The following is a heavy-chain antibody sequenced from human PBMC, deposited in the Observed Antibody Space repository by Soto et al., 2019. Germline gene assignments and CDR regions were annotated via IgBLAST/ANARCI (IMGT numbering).Heavy chain of an antibody. CDR3: ARRWGTAFDF. V-gene: IGHV4-59*01. J-gene: IGHJ4*02. Sequence: QVQLQESGPGLVKPSETLSLTCTVSGGSISSYYWSWIRQPPGTGLEWNGYIYYSGSTNYNPSLKRRVTISLDTSKNQFSLKMSSVTAADTAVYYCARRWGTAFDFWGQGTLVTVSS. CDR2: IYYSGST. D-gene: IGHD7-27*01. CDR1: GGSISSYY.